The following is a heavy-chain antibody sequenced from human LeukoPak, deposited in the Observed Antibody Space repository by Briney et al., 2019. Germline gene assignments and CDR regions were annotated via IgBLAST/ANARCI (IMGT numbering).Heavy chain of an antibody. J-gene: IGHJ5*02. Sequence: GGSRRLSCAASGFTFSSYSMNWVRQAPGKGLEWVSSISSSSSYIYYADSVKGRFTISRDNAKNSLYLQMNSLRAEDTAVYYCARDKAGGLDPWGQGTLVTVSS. V-gene: IGHV3-21*01. CDR1: GFTFSSYS. D-gene: IGHD6-19*01. CDR3: ARDKAGGLDP. CDR2: ISSSSSYI.